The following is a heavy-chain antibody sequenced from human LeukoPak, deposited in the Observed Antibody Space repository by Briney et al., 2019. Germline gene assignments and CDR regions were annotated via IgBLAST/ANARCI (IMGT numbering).Heavy chain of an antibody. D-gene: IGHD3-22*01. V-gene: IGHV3-74*01. CDR3: ARAMIVVSNQFDY. CDR1: GFTFSSYW. J-gene: IGHJ4*02. Sequence: GGSLRLSCAASGFTFSSYWMHWVRQAPGRGLVWVSRINSDGSSTSYADSVKGRFTISRDNAKNTLYLQMNSLRAEDTAVYYCARAMIVVSNQFDYWGQGTLVTVSS. CDR2: INSDGSST.